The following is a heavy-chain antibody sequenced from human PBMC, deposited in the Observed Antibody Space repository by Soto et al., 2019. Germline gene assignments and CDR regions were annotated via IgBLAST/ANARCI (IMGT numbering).Heavy chain of an antibody. J-gene: IGHJ5*02. CDR1: GGTSSSYT. Sequence: QVQLVQSGAEVKKPGSSVKVSCKASGGTSSSYTISWVRQAPGQGLEWMGRIIPILGIANYAQKFQGRVTITADKSTSTAYMELSSLRSEDTAVYYCARGELGRGNWFDPWGQGTLVTVSS. CDR3: ARGELGRGNWFDP. CDR2: IIPILGIA. V-gene: IGHV1-69*02. D-gene: IGHD3-10*01.